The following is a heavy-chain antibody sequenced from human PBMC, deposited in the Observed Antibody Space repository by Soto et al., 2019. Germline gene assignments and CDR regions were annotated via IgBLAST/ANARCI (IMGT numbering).Heavy chain of an antibody. D-gene: IGHD6-19*01. CDR1: GFTFSSYA. J-gene: IGHJ4*02. CDR2: ISYDGSNK. V-gene: IGHV3-30-3*01. CDR3: ARAGEQWLVVAAFGY. Sequence: QVQLVESGGGVVQPGRSLRLSCAASGFTFSSYAMHWVRQAPGKGLEWVAVISYDGSNKYYADSVKGRFTISRDNSKNTLYLQMNSLRAEDTAVYYCARAGEQWLVVAAFGYWGQGTLVTVSS.